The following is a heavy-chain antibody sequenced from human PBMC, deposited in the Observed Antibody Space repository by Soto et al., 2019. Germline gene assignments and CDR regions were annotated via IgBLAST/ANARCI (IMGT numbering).Heavy chain of an antibody. CDR3: ASHVGSYWYFDL. CDR1: GFGVSSSY. Sequence: EVQLVESGGGLVQPGGSLRLSCAASGFGVSSSYMGWIRQAPGKGLEWVSSIYTGVTTYYAESVRGRFTTSTDSSRDTRYLQMNSLRVDDTAMYYCASHVGSYWYFDLWDRGTLVTVSS. CDR2: IYTGVTT. D-gene: IGHD1-26*01. J-gene: IGHJ2*01. V-gene: IGHV3-66*04.